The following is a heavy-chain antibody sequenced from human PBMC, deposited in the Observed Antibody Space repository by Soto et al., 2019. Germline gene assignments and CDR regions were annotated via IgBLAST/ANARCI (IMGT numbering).Heavy chain of an antibody. CDR2: IFHSGST. D-gene: IGHD3-16*01. V-gene: IGHV4-4*02. J-gene: IGHJ5*02. CDR3: AREGFGHYSLYP. CDR1: SGSIRGSNW. Sequence: SETLSLTCAVSSGSIRGSNWWSWVRQPPGKGLEWIGEIFHSGSTNYNPSLQSRVTISVDTSKNQFSLRLTSLTAADTAVYYCAREGFGHYSLYPWGQGTLVTVSS.